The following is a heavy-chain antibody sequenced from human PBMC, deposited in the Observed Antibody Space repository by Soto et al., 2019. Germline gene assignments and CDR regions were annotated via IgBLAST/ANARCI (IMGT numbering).Heavy chain of an antibody. Sequence: KQSQTLSLTCAISGDSVSSNSAAWNWIRQSPSRGLEWLGRTYYRSKWYNDYAVSVKSRITINPDTSKNQFSLQLNSVTPEDTAVYYCARVSCTNGVCLLGYFDLWGRGTLVTVSS. J-gene: IGHJ2*01. CDR1: GDSVSSNSAA. CDR3: ARVSCTNGVCLLGYFDL. CDR2: TYYRSKWYN. V-gene: IGHV6-1*01. D-gene: IGHD2-8*01.